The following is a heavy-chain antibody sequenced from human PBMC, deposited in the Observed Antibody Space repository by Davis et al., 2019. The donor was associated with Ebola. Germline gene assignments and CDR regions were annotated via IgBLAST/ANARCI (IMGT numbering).Heavy chain of an antibody. Sequence: ASVKVSCKASGYTFTSYVITWVRQAPGQGLEWMGWINPNGGGTNYAQKFQGRVTMTRDTSISTAYMELSRLRSDDTAVYYCAREGYYGSGSYYNEVSAWFSWFDPWGQGTLVTVSS. V-gene: IGHV1-2*02. CDR2: INPNGGGT. CDR3: AREGYYGSGSYYNEVSAWFSWFDP. CDR1: GYTFTSYV. D-gene: IGHD3-10*01. J-gene: IGHJ5*02.